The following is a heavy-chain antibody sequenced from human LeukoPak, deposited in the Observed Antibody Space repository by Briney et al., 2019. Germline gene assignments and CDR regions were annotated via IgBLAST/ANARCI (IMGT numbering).Heavy chain of an antibody. V-gene: IGHV1-69*01. Sequence: GSSVKVSCKASGGTFSSYAISWVRQAPGQGLEWMGGIIPIFGTANYAQKFQGRVTITADESTSTAYMELSSLRSEDTAVYYCARSTTYRIVVVPAAMGIDWFDPWGQGTLVTVSS. CDR2: IIPIFGTA. D-gene: IGHD2-2*01. J-gene: IGHJ5*02. CDR3: ARSTTYRIVVVPAAMGIDWFDP. CDR1: GGTFSSYA.